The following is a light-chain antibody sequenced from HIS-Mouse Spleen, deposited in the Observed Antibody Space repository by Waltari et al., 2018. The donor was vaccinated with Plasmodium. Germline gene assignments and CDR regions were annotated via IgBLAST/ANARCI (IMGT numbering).Light chain of an antibody. CDR3: QQYGSSGT. J-gene: IGKJ1*01. V-gene: IGKV3-20*01. CDR2: GAS. Sequence: EIVLTQSPGTLSLSPGERATPSCRASQSVSSSYLAWYQQKPGQAPRPLIYGASSRATGIPDRFSGSGSGTDFTLTISRLEPEDFAVYYCQQYGSSGTFGQGTKVEIK. CDR1: QSVSSSY.